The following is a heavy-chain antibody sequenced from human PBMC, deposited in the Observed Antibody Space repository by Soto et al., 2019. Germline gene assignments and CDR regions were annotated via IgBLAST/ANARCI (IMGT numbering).Heavy chain of an antibody. J-gene: IGHJ4*02. CDR1: GYTFTSYD. CDR2: MNPNSGNT. CDR3: ARVLVYSSANGRDS. D-gene: IGHD6-19*01. Sequence: ASVKVSCKASGYTFTSYDINWVRQATGQGLEWMGWMNPNSGNTGYAQKFQGRVTMTGNTSISTAYMELSSLRSEDTAVYYCARVLVYSSANGRDSWGQGTLVTVSS. V-gene: IGHV1-8*01.